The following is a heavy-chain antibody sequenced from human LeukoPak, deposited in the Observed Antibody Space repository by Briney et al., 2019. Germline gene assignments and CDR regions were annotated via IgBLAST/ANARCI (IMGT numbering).Heavy chain of an antibody. D-gene: IGHD6-13*01. CDR2: ISSSSSYI. V-gene: IGHV3-21*01. Sequence: GGSLRLSCAASGFTFSSYSMNWVRQAPGKGLEWVSSISSSSSYIYYADSVKGRFTISRDNVKNSLYLQMNSLRAEDTAVYYCARVTAAAGIGAFDIWGQGTMVTVSS. CDR1: GFTFSSYS. J-gene: IGHJ3*02. CDR3: ARVTAAAGIGAFDI.